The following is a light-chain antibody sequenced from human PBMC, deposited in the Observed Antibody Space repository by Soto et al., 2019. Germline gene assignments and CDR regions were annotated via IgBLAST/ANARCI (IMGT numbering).Light chain of an antibody. Sequence: EIVLTQSPGTLSLSPGKRATLSCRASQSVSSTYLAWYQQKPGQAPRLLIFGASSRATGIPDRFSGSGSGTDFTLTISRLEPEDFAVYYCQQYGSSGWTFGQGTKVEIK. V-gene: IGKV3-20*01. J-gene: IGKJ1*01. CDR3: QQYGSSGWT. CDR1: QSVSSTY. CDR2: GAS.